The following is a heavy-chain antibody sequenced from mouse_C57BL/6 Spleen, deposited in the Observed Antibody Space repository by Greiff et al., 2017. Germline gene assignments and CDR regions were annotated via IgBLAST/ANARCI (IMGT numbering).Heavy chain of an antibody. CDR3: ARNFDYSNYFYAMDY. V-gene: IGHV2-9-1*01. J-gene: IGHJ4*01. Sequence: VKLMESGPGLVAPSQSLSITCTVSGFSLTSYAISWVRQPPGKGLEWLGVIWTGGGTNYNSALKSRLSISKDNSKSQVFLKMNSLQTDDTARYYCARNFDYSNYFYAMDYWGQGTSVTVSS. CDR2: IWTGGGT. CDR1: GFSLTSYA. D-gene: IGHD2-5*01.